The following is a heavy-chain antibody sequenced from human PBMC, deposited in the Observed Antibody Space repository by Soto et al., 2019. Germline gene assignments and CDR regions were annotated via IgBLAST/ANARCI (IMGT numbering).Heavy chain of an antibody. Sequence: ASVKVSCKASGYTFTSYDINWVRQATGQGLEWMGWMNPNSGNTGYAQKFQARVTMTRNTSISTAYMELSSLRSEDTAVYYCASGWLLRYFDWLLSDYYYGMDVWGQGTTVTVSS. V-gene: IGHV1-8*01. CDR2: MNPNSGNT. J-gene: IGHJ6*02. CDR3: ASGWLLRYFDWLLSDYYYGMDV. CDR1: GYTFTSYD. D-gene: IGHD3-9*01.